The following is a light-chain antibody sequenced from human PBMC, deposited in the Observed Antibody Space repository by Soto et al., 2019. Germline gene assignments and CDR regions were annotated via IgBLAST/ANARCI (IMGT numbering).Light chain of an antibody. CDR3: SSYADSNNLV. V-gene: IGLV2-8*01. CDR2: EVN. Sequence: QSLLAQPPSASGSPGQSVTISCAGTSSDVGGYNSVSWYQQHPGKAPKLMIYEVNKRPSGVPDRFSGSKSGNTASLTVSGLQAEDEADYYCSSYADSNNLVFGGGTKVTVL. CDR1: SSDVGGYNS. J-gene: IGLJ3*02.